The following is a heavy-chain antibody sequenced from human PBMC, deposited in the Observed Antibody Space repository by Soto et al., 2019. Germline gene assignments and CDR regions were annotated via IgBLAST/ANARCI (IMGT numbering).Heavy chain of an antibody. CDR3: VRDGTKTLRDWFDP. J-gene: IGHJ5*02. CDR1: GASISGFY. CDR2: IYATGTT. V-gene: IGHV4-4*07. D-gene: IGHD1-1*01. Sequence: SETLSLTCTVSGASISGFYWSWIRKSAGKGLEWIGRIYATGTTDYNPSLKCRVMMSVDTSKKQFSLKLRSVTAADTAVYYCVRDGTKTLRDWFDPWGQGSSVTAPQ.